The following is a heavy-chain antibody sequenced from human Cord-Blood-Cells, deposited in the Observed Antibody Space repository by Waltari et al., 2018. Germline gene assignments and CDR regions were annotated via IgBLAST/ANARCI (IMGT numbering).Heavy chain of an antibody. CDR1: GYTFTGYY. CDR2: TNPNSGGT. CDR3: ARANWGHWGYYFDY. J-gene: IGHJ4*02. D-gene: IGHD7-27*01. Sequence: QVQLVQSGAEVKKPGASVKVSCKASGYTFTGYYMHWVRQAPGQGLEGMGWTNPNSGGTNYEQKFQGRVTMTRDTSISTAYMELSRLRSDDTAVYYCARANWGHWGYYFDYWGQGTLVTVSS. V-gene: IGHV1-2*02.